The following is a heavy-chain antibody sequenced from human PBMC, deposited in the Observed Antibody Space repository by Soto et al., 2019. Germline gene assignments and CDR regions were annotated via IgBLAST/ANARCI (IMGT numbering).Heavy chain of an antibody. V-gene: IGHV3-21*01. CDR3: AGDHLDGSWFDP. CDR2: ISSSSSYI. J-gene: IGHJ5*02. CDR1: GFTFSSYS. Sequence: EVQLVESGGGLVKPGGSLRLSCAASGFTFSSYSMNWVRQAPGKGLEWVSSISSSSSYIYYADSVKGRFTISRDNAKNSLYLQKIGLRAEETAVYYCAGDHLDGSWFDPWGQGTLVTVSS. D-gene: IGHD1-26*01.